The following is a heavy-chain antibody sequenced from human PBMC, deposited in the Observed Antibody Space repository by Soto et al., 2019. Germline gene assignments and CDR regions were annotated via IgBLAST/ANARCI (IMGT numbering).Heavy chain of an antibody. J-gene: IGHJ4*02. D-gene: IGHD1-26*01. Sequence: GASVKVSCKASGYTFTGYYMHWVRQAPGQGLEWMGWINPNSGGTNYAQKFQGWVTMTRDTSISTAYMELSRLRSDDTAVYYCARARIVEANNFDYWGQGTLVTVSS. CDR1: GYTFTGYY. V-gene: IGHV1-2*04. CDR3: ARARIVEANNFDY. CDR2: INPNSGGT.